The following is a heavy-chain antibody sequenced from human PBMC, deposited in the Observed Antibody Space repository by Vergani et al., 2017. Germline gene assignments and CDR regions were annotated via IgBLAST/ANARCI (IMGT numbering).Heavy chain of an antibody. Sequence: QVQLVQSGAEVKKPGSSVKVSCKASGGTFSSCAISWVRQAPGQGLEWMGGIIPIFGTANYAQKFQGRVTITADESTSTAYMELSSLRSEDTAVYYCAAGYCSSTSCREYYYYYYMDVWGKGTTVTVSS. CDR3: AAGYCSSTSCREYYYYYYMDV. D-gene: IGHD2-2*01. CDR1: GGTFSSCA. V-gene: IGHV1-69*01. CDR2: IIPIFGTA. J-gene: IGHJ6*03.